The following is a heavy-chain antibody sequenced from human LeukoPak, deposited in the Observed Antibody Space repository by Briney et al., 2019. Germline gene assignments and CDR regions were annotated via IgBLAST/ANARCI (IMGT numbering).Heavy chain of an antibody. CDR3: DTYYYDSSGYYFVY. CDR2: IHTSGST. D-gene: IGHD3-22*01. Sequence: SETLSLTCTVSSGPISSYHWSWIRQPAGKGLEWIGRIHTSGSTNYNPSLKSRVTMSLDTSKNQFSLKLSSVTAADTAVYYCDTYYYDSSGYYFVYWGQGTLVTVSS. V-gene: IGHV4-4*07. J-gene: IGHJ4*02. CDR1: SGPISSYH.